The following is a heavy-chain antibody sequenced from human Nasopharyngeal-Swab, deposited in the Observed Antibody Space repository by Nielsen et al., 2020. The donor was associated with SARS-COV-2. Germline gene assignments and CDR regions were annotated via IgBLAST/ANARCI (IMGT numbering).Heavy chain of an antibody. CDR1: GFTFSSYA. V-gene: IGHV3-23*01. Sequence: GESLKISCAASGFTFSSYAMTWVRQAPGKGLECVSGISGSGDSTYCADSVKGRFTISRDNSKNTLYLQMNSLRVEDTAVYYCAKSGSGSHYSSSDYWGQGTLLIVSS. CDR3: AKSGSGSHYSSSDY. D-gene: IGHD1-26*01. J-gene: IGHJ4*02. CDR2: ISGSGDST.